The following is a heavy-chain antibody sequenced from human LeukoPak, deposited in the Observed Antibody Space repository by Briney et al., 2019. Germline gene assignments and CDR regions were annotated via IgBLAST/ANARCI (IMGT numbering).Heavy chain of an antibody. CDR3: SRENGAFSPFGY. V-gene: IGHV4-4*02. D-gene: IGHD2-8*01. Sequence: PSETLSLTSGVSGGSISNTNWWSWVRQPPGQGLEWIGEISLTGLTHYNPSLESPVTVSLDKSKNQLSLNLTSVTAPDTAVYYCSRENGAFSPFGYWGQGTLVTVLS. CDR2: ISLTGLT. J-gene: IGHJ4*02. CDR1: GGSISNTNW.